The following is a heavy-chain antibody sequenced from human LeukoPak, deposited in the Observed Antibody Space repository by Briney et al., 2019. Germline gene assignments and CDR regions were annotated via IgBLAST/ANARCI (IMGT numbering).Heavy chain of an antibody. CDR3: ARVLPEIAVAGYFDY. V-gene: IGHV1-18*01. CDR2: ISAYNGNT. Sequence: ASVKVSCKASGYTFTSYGISWVRQPPGQGLEWMGWISAYNGNTNYAQKLQGRVTMTTDTSTSTAYMELRSLRSDDTAVYYCARVLPEIAVAGYFDYWGQGTLVTVSS. J-gene: IGHJ4*02. D-gene: IGHD6-19*01. CDR1: GYTFTSYG.